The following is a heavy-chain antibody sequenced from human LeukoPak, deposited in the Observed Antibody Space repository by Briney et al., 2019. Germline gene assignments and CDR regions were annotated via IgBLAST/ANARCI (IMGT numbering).Heavy chain of an antibody. V-gene: IGHV4-4*07. Sequence: SETLSLTCTVSGGSISSYYWSWIRQPAGKGLEWIGRIYTSGSTNYNPSLKSRVTTSVDKSKNQFSLKLSSVTAADTAVYYCARLSRSGYYMDVWGKGTTVTVSS. CDR1: GGSISSYY. J-gene: IGHJ6*03. D-gene: IGHD3-3*01. CDR3: ARLSRSGYYMDV. CDR2: IYTSGST.